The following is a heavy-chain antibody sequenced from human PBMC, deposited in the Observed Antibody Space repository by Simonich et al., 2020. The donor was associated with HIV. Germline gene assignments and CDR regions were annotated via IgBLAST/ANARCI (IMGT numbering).Heavy chain of an antibody. CDR1: GGTSSSFA. Sequence: QVQLVQSGAEVKKPGSSVKVSCKASGGTSSSFARSWVRQAPGQGLERMGGITPILGIANYAQKFQGRVTITADKSTSTAYMELSSLRSEDTAVYFCASLGAPHAFDIWGQGTMVTVSS. CDR2: ITPILGIA. V-gene: IGHV1-69*09. CDR3: ASLGAPHAFDI. D-gene: IGHD3-16*01. J-gene: IGHJ3*02.